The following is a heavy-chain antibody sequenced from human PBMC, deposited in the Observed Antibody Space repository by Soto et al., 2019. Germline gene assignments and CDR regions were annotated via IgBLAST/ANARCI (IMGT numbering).Heavy chain of an antibody. CDR1: GFSLSTAGVG. V-gene: IGHV2-5*02. D-gene: IGHD1-26*01. CDR2: IYWDDDK. J-gene: IGHJ4*02. Sequence: QITLKESGPTLVKPTQTLTLTCTFSGFSLSTAGVGVGWIRQPPGKALEWLALIYWDDDKRYSPSLKNRLTITQDHHQKQGVLTLTNMDPVDTATYYCAHIRGTYLNGGEFDSWGQGTLVTVSS. CDR3: AHIRGTYLNGGEFDS.